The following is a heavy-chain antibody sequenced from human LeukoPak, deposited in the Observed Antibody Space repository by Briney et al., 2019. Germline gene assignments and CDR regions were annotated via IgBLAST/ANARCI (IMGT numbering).Heavy chain of an antibody. CDR1: GFTVDEYA. CDR3: AKDQNDSPWMAFDI. J-gene: IGHJ3*02. Sequence: GRSLRLSCAASGFTVDEYAMRWVRQAPGKGLGWVSGLSWNSGSIGYADSVKGRFTISRDNAKNSLYLQMNSLRAEDTALYYCAKDQNDSPWMAFDIWGQGTMVTVSS. D-gene: IGHD3-22*01. V-gene: IGHV3-9*01. CDR2: LSWNSGSI.